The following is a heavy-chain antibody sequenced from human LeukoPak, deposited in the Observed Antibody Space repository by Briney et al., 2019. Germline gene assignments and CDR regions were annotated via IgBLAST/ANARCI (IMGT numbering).Heavy chain of an antibody. CDR1: GGSLSSGGYS. J-gene: IGHJ3*02. Sequence: SQTLSLTCAVSGGSLSSGGYSWSWIRQPPGKGLEWIGYIYHSGSTYYNPSLKSRVTISVDRSKNQFSLKLSSVTAADTAVYYCARDRKLDSNAFDIWGQGTMVTVSS. V-gene: IGHV4-30-2*01. CDR2: IYHSGST. D-gene: IGHD3-22*01. CDR3: ARDRKLDSNAFDI.